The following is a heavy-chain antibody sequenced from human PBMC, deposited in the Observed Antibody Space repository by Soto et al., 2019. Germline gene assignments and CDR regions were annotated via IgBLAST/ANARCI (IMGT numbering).Heavy chain of an antibody. V-gene: IGHV1-69*13. CDR3: ARDRSTDNYYDSSGYDY. CDR2: IIPIFGTA. CDR1: GGTFSSYA. Sequence: SVKVSCKASGGTFSSYAISWVRQAPGQGLEWMGGIIPIFGTANYAQKFQGRVTITADESTSTAYMELSSLRSEDTAVYYCARDRSTDNYYDSSGYDYWGQGTLVTVSS. J-gene: IGHJ4*02. D-gene: IGHD3-22*01.